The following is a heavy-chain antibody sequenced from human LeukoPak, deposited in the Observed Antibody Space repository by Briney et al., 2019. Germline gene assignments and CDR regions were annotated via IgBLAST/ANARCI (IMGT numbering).Heavy chain of an antibody. Sequence: PGGSLRLSCAASGFTFSRHWMTWVRQAPGKGLEWVANIKRDGREKNYVDSVKGRFSISRDNVENSLHLQMNSLRAEDTAVYYCARVCVSGCTECMDYWGQGTLVTASS. CDR3: ARVCVSGCTECMDY. D-gene: IGHD6-19*01. V-gene: IGHV3-7*01. CDR2: IKRDGREK. J-gene: IGHJ4*02. CDR1: GFTFSRHW.